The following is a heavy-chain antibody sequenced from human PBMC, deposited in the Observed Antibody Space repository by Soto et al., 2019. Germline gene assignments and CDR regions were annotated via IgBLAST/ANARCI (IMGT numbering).Heavy chain of an antibody. V-gene: IGHV3-33*01. Sequence: GGSLRLSCAASGFTFGSYGMHWFRQAPGKGLEWVAVIWYDGSNKYYADSVKGRFTISRDNSKNTLYLQMNSLRAEDTAVYYCAREGCSGGSCYSAFDYWGQGTLVTVSS. J-gene: IGHJ4*02. D-gene: IGHD2-15*01. CDR3: AREGCSGGSCYSAFDY. CDR2: IWYDGSNK. CDR1: GFTFGSYG.